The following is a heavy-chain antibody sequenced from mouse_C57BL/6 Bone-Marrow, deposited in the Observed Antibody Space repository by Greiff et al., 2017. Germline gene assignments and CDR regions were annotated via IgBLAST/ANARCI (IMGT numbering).Heavy chain of an antibody. Sequence: EVQLQQSGAELVRPGASVKLSCTASGFTFTDDYMHWVKQRPGQGLEWIGWIAPENGDTKYASKFQGKATITADTSSNTAYSQLSSLTSEDTAVYYCTPYDYEGPWFAYWGQGTLVTVSA. CDR1: GFTFTDDY. D-gene: IGHD2-4*01. CDR3: TPYDYEGPWFAY. V-gene: IGHV14-4*01. J-gene: IGHJ3*01. CDR2: IAPENGDT.